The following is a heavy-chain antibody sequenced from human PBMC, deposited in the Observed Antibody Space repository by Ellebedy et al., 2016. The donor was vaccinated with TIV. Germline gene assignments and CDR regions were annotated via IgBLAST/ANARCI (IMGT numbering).Heavy chain of an antibody. CDR1: GLTFSAAW. V-gene: IGHV3-7*01. CDR3: ARDVIRGAADY. D-gene: IGHD2/OR15-2a*01. J-gene: IGHJ4*02. CDR2: IKPDGSEK. Sequence: GESLKISCAASGLTFSAAWMTWVRQAPGRGLEWVANIKPDGSEKYYVDSVEGRFTISRDNAKNSLYLQMNSLRVEDTAMYYCARDVIRGAADYWGQGTLVTVSS.